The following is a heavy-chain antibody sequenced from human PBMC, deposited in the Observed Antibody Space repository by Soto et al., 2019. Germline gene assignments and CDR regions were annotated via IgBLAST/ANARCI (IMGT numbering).Heavy chain of an antibody. V-gene: IGHV1-18*01. Sequence: QVQLVQSGAEVKKPGASVKVSCKASGYTFTSYGISWVRQAPGQGLEWMGWISAYNGNTNYAQKLQGRVTMTTDTSTSTAYMELRSLRSDDTAVHYCAREVGITIFGVVTGLDYWGQGTLVTVSS. CDR1: GYTFTSYG. CDR2: ISAYNGNT. CDR3: AREVGITIFGVVTGLDY. J-gene: IGHJ4*02. D-gene: IGHD3-3*01.